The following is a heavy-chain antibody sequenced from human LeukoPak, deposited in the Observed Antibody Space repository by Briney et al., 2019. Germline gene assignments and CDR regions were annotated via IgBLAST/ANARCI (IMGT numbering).Heavy chain of an antibody. CDR1: GGSISTYY. CDR3: ARSRGGFGDYGSWFDP. J-gene: IGHJ5*02. CDR2: IYYTGST. V-gene: IGHV4-59*01. Sequence: SSETLSLTRTVSGGSISTYYWSWIRQPPGKGLEWIGYIYYTGSTNYNPSLKSRVTISVDTSKNQFSLKVSSVTAADTAVYYCARSRGGFGDYGSWFDPWGQGTLVTVSS. D-gene: IGHD4-17*01.